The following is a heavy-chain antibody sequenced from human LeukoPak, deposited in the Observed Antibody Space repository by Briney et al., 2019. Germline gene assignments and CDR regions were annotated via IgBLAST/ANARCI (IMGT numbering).Heavy chain of an antibody. CDR2: IRSKAYGGTT. D-gene: IGHD6-13*01. CDR1: GFTFGDYA. Sequence: PGGSLRLSCTASGFTFGDYAMSWVRQAPGKGLEWVGFIRSKAYGGTTEYAASVKGRFIISRDDSKSIAYLQMNSLKTEDTAVYYCTRASSSDYWGQGTLVTVSS. CDR3: TRASSSDY. J-gene: IGHJ4*02. V-gene: IGHV3-49*04.